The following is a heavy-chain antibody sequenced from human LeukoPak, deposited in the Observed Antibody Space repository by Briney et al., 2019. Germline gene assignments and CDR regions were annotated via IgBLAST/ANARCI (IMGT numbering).Heavy chain of an antibody. J-gene: IGHJ5*02. CDR3: ARGIGYCGGGGCRYWFDP. CDR1: GYTLTSYG. V-gene: IGHV1-18*01. D-gene: IGHD2-15*01. CDR2: ISANNGNT. Sequence: ASVKVSCKASGYTLTSYGISWVRQAPGQGLEWMGWISANNGNTNYAQKVQGRVTMTTDTSTSTVYMELRSLRSDDTAVYYCARGIGYCGGGGCRYWFDPWGQGTLVTVSS.